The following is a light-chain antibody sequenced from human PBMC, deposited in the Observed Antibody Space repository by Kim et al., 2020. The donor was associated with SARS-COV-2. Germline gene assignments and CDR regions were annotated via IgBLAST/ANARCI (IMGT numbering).Light chain of an antibody. V-gene: IGKV3-15*01. Sequence: SPGEKPPPSVRARQGVTRNLTWYQQKPGQAPRLLIYAASPRATGIPARFSGSWAGTEFTLTIPSLKSEEFAVYYCQQYHNWPYTFGQGTKLEI. J-gene: IGKJ2*01. CDR1: QGVTRN. CDR2: AAS. CDR3: QQYHNWPYT.